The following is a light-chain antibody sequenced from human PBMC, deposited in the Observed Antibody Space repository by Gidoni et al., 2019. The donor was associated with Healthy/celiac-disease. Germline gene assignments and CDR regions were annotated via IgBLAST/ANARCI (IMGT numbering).Light chain of an antibody. CDR1: QSVLYSSNNKNY. CDR3: QQYYSTPQT. V-gene: IGKV4-1*01. J-gene: IGKJ3*01. CDR2: WAS. Sequence: DIVMTQSPDSLAVSLGERATINCKSSQSVLYSSNNKNYLAWYQQKPGQPPKLLIYWASTRESGVPDRFSGSGSGTDFTLTIISLQAEDVAVYYCQQYYSTPQTFGPGTKVDIK.